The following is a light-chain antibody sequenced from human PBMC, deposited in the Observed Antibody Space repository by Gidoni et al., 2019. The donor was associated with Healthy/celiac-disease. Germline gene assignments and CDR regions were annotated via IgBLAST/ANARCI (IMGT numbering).Light chain of an antibody. V-gene: IGLV3-9*01. CDR2: RDS. CDR3: QVWDSSTVRAV. Sequence: SYELTQPLSVSVALGQTARITCGGNNIGSKNVHWYQQKPGQAPVLVIYRDSNRPSGIPERFSGSNSGNTATLTISRAQAGDEADYYCQVWDSSTVRAVFGGGTKLTVL. CDR1: NIGSKN. J-gene: IGLJ2*01.